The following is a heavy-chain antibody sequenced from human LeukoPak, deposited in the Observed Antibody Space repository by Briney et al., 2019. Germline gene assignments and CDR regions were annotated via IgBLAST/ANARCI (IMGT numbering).Heavy chain of an antibody. CDR2: IYYRGSP. Sequence: PSETLSLTCTVSGVPISSYYWSCIRHPPGEGEEGIGYIYYRGSPNYHPSLKSRVPISVHTPENQLSVTLSSVTGADRAVYYCARSLRTIFGVVIEEEGWCDPWGQGTLVTVSS. J-gene: IGHJ5*02. CDR1: GVPISSYY. CDR3: ARSLRTIFGVVIEEEGWCDP. V-gene: IGHV4-59*12. D-gene: IGHD3-3*01.